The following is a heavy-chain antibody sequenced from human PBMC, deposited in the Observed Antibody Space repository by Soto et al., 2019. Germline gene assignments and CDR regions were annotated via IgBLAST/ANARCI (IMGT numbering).Heavy chain of an antibody. D-gene: IGHD3-10*01. V-gene: IGHV2-5*02. Sequence: ITLKESGPTLVKPTEPLTLTCTSSGFSLSTSGVGVGWIRQPPGKALEWLALVYWDDHKRYRPSLKNRLTLSKDTSKNQVVLTLAHMDPVDTATYYCAHILLGFAGEAGYYFDFWGQGNLVTVSS. CDR3: AHILLGFAGEAGYYFDF. CDR2: VYWDDHK. J-gene: IGHJ4*02. CDR1: GFSLSTSGVG.